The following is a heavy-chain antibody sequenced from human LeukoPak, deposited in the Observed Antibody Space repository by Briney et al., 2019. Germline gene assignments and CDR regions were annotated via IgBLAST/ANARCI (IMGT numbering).Heavy chain of an antibody. CDR2: IYPGDSDT. Sequence: GESLKISCKGSGYSFTNYWIAWVRQMPGEGLEWMGIIYPGDSDTRYSPSFQGQVTISADKSISTAYLQWSSLKASDTAMYYCARLEGWPAPWYFDLWGRGTLVTVSS. V-gene: IGHV5-51*01. J-gene: IGHJ2*01. D-gene: IGHD2-15*01. CDR1: GYSFTNYW. CDR3: ARLEGWPAPWYFDL.